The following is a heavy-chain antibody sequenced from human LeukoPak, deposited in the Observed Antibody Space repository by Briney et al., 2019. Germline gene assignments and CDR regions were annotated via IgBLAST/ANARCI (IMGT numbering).Heavy chain of an antibody. CDR2: INNDGSST. J-gene: IGHJ5*02. V-gene: IGHV3-74*01. CDR1: GFTFSSYW. D-gene: IGHD6-6*01. CDR3: VREIAARFDP. Sequence: TGGSLRLSCAASGFTFSSYWMHWVRQAPGKGLVWDSRINNDGSSTTYADSVKGRFTISRDDAKNTLYLQMNSLRAEDTAVYYCVREIAARFDPWGQGTLVTVSS.